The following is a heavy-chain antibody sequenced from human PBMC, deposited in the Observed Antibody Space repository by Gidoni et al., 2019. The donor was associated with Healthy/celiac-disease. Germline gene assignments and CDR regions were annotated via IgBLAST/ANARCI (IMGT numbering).Heavy chain of an antibody. D-gene: IGHD3-3*01. V-gene: IGHV3-48*03. CDR1: GFTFSSYE. CDR2: ISSSGSTI. CDR3: ARGNVVPAAIWGYDFWSGYSDIFYFDY. Sequence: EVQLVESGGGLVQPGGSLRLSCAASGFTFSSYEMNWVRQAPGKGLEWVSYISSSGSTIYYADSVKGRFTISRDNAKNSLYLQMNSLRAEDTAVYYCARGNVVPAAIWGYDFWSGYSDIFYFDYWGQGTLVTVSS. J-gene: IGHJ4*02.